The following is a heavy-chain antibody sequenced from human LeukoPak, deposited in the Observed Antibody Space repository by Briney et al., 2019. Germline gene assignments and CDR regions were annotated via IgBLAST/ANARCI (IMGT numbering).Heavy chain of an antibody. J-gene: IGHJ4*02. V-gene: IGHV1-69*06. CDR2: IIPIFGTT. CDR3: ARGLRKDYYDSSGYYGAFDY. D-gene: IGHD3-22*01. Sequence: GASVKVSCKASGGTFSGYAISWVRQAPGQGLEWMGGIIPIFGTTNYAQKFQGRVTITADKSTSTAYMELSSLRSEDTAVYYCARGLRKDYYDSSGYYGAFDYWGQGTLVTVSS. CDR1: GGTFSGYA.